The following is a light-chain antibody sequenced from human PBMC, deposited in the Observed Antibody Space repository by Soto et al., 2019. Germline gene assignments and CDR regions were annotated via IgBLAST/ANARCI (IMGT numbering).Light chain of an antibody. Sequence: EIVMTQSPGTLSVSPGESATLSCRASQSVVTHLPWYQQKPGQAPRLLLYHASTRATGVPARFSGSGSGTEFTLTISSLQYEDIAVYYCQHYYNWPPWSVGQGTKVEIK. CDR2: HAS. J-gene: IGKJ1*01. V-gene: IGKV3-15*01. CDR3: QHYYNWPPWS. CDR1: QSVVTH.